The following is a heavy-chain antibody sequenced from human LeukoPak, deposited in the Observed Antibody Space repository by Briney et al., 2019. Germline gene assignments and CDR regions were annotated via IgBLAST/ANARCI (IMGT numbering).Heavy chain of an antibody. CDR3: ARDGRRYCSSTSCYRGGAFDI. CDR1: GFTFSDYY. V-gene: IGHV3-11*04. Sequence: KSGGSLRLSCAASGFTFSDYYMSWIRQAPGKGLEWVSYISSSGSTIYYADSVKGRFTISRDNAKNSLYLQMNSLRAEDTAVYYCARDGRRYCSSTSCYRGGAFDIWGQGTMVTVSS. D-gene: IGHD2-2*01. J-gene: IGHJ3*02. CDR2: ISSSGSTI.